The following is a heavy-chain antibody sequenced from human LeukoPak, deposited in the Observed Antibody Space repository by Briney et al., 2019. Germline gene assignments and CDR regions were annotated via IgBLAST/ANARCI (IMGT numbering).Heavy chain of an antibody. J-gene: IGHJ5*02. CDR1: GFLYSSYV. Sequence: GGSLRLSYAASGFLYSSYVMGWVRQAPGRGLEWVSSIRANGANTYYADSVKGRFTISRGNFQDTLYLQMNSLRAEDTAVYHCAQDFRSAGSYGWFDPWGQGTLVSVSS. D-gene: IGHD1-26*01. CDR3: AQDFRSAGSYGWFDP. V-gene: IGHV3-23*01. CDR2: IRANGANT.